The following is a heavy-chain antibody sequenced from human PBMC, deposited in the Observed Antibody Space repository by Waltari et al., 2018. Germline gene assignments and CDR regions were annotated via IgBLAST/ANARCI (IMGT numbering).Heavy chain of an antibody. V-gene: IGHV1-18*01. CDR1: GYTFTNYG. J-gene: IGHJ4*02. CDR2: INAHIGNT. CDR3: ARENLQRQKDY. Sequence: QVQLVQSGAEVKKPGASVKVACKASGYTFTNYGVTWGRQAPGQGLEWMGWINAHIGNTVYTQKFQGRVTMTTDTSTNTVYLELRSLRSDDTAVYYCARENLQRQKDYWGQGTLVTVSS.